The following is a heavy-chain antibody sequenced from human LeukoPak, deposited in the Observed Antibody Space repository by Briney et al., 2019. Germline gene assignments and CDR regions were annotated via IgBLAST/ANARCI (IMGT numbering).Heavy chain of an antibody. V-gene: IGHV3-7*01. CDR2: IKQDGSEK. CDR3: ARGGNSSWDY. CDR1: GFTFSSYW. Sequence: PGGSLRLSCAASGFTFSSYWMSWVRQAPGKGLEWVANIKQDGSEKYYVDSLKGRFTISRDNTKNSLYLQMSSLRVEDTAVYYCARGGNSSWDYWGQGALVTVSS. D-gene: IGHD6-6*01. J-gene: IGHJ4*02.